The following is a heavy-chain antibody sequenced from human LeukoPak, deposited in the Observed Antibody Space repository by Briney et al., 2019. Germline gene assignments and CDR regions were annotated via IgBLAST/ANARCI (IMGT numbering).Heavy chain of an antibody. J-gene: IGHJ4*02. CDR3: ARVRYYYDSEHISFDY. Sequence: SETLSLTCAVYGGSFSGYYWSWIRQPPGKGLEWIGEINHSGSTNYNPSLKSRVTISVDTSKNQFSLKLSSVTAADTAVYYCARVRYYYDSEHISFDYWGQGTLVTVSS. CDR2: INHSGST. CDR1: GGSFSGYY. V-gene: IGHV4-34*01. D-gene: IGHD3-22*01.